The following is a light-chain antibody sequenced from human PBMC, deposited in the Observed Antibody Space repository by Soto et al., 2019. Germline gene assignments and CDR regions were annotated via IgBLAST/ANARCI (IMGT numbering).Light chain of an antibody. J-gene: IGLJ2*01. CDR2: ATN. Sequence: QAVVTQEPSFSVSPGETVTLTCGLNSGSVSTSYYPGWYQQTPGQAPRTLIYATNKRSSGVPDRFSGSILGNKAALTITGAQADEESDYYCVLYMVSDIVVFGGGTKLTVL. CDR3: VLYMVSDIVV. V-gene: IGLV8-61*01. CDR1: SGSVSTSYY.